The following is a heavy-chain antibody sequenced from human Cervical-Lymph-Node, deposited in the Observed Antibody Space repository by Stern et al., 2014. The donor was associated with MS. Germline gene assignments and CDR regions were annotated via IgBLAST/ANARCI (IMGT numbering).Heavy chain of an antibody. D-gene: IGHD6-13*01. Sequence: VQLEESGAEVKKPGASVRVSCKASGYTFTSYDINWVRQATGQGLEWMGWMNPNSGNTGYAQTLQGRVTMTRNTSTSTAYMELSSLRSEDTAVYYCARGRYSSSLSYLYYFDYWGQGTLVTVSS. CDR3: ARGRYSSSLSYLYYFDY. CDR2: MNPNSGNT. J-gene: IGHJ4*02. V-gene: IGHV1-8*01. CDR1: GYTFTSYD.